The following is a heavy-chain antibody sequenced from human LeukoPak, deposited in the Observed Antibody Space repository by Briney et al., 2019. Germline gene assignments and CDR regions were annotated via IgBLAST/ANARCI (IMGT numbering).Heavy chain of an antibody. CDR3: ARHLNNCGDDCYIFDY. Sequence: SQSRSLAWTVAARSIVSYYCGWIRQLPGEVLEWMGYIYYSGSTNYNPSLKSRVTISVDTSKNQFSLRVSSVTAADTAVYYCARHLNNCGDDCYIFDYWGQGTLVTVSS. J-gene: IGHJ4*02. V-gene: IGHV4-59*08. CDR2: IYYSGST. D-gene: IGHD2-21*01. CDR1: ARSIVSYY.